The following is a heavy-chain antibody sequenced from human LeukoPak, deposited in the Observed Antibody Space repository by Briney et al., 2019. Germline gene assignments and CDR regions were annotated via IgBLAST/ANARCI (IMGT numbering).Heavy chain of an antibody. CDR1: GFTFSSYA. V-gene: IGHV3-23*01. Sequence: PGGSLRLSCAASGFTFSSYAMSWVRQAPGKGLEWVSAISGSGGSTYYADSVKGRFTISRDNSKNTLYLQMNSLRAEDTAVYYCAKVEIYCSGGSCQIDYWGQGTLVTVSS. CDR2: ISGSGGST. J-gene: IGHJ4*02. D-gene: IGHD2-15*01. CDR3: AKVEIYCSGGSCQIDY.